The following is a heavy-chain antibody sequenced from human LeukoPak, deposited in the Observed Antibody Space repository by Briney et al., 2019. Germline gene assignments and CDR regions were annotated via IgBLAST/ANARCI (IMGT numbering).Heavy chain of an antibody. CDR2: ISSSSSTI. V-gene: IGHV3-48*01. J-gene: IGHJ4*02. CDR3: ARDGIVLMVYAIKAFDY. Sequence: GGSLRLSCTTSGFTFGDYGFNWVRQAPGKGLEWVSYISSSSSTIYYADSVKGRFTISRDNAKNSLYLQMNSLRAEDTAVYYCARDGIVLMVYAIKAFDYWGQGTLVTVSS. CDR1: GFTFGDYG. D-gene: IGHD2-8*01.